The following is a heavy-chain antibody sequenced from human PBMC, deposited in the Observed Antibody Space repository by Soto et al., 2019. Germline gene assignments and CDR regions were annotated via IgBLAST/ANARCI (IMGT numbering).Heavy chain of an antibody. CDR2: ISWNSGSI. CDR3: AKGSGRKQWLATGGYYFDY. D-gene: IGHD6-19*01. Sequence: PGGSLRLSCAASGFTFDDYAMHWVRQAPGKGLEWVSGISWNSGSIGYADSVKGRFTISRDNAKNSLYLQMNSLRAEDTALYYCAKGSGRKQWLATGGYYFDYWGQGTLVTVSS. V-gene: IGHV3-9*01. J-gene: IGHJ4*02. CDR1: GFTFDDYA.